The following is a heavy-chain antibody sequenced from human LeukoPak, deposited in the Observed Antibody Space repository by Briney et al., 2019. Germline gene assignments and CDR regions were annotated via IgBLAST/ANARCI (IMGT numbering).Heavy chain of an antibody. V-gene: IGHV4-31*03. CDR1: GGSISSGGYY. Sequence: PSQTLSLTCTVSGGSISSGGYYWSWIRQHPGKGLEWIGYIYTSGSTNYNPSLKSRVTMSVDTSKNQFSLKLSSVTAADTAVYYCARDLHVTIFGVVIRTNWFDPWGQGTLVTVSS. CDR3: ARDLHVTIFGVVIRTNWFDP. D-gene: IGHD3-3*01. J-gene: IGHJ5*02. CDR2: IYTSGST.